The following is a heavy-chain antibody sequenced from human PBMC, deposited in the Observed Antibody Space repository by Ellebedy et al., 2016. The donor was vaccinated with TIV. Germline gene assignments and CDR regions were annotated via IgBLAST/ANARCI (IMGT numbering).Heavy chain of an antibody. J-gene: IGHJ4*02. D-gene: IGHD3-10*01. CDR2: IYYSGNT. CDR1: DDSISGSGYY. V-gene: IGHV4-31*11. Sequence: MPSETLSLTCAVSDDSISGSGYYWSWLRQLPGTGLEWIGFIYYSGNTYYNPSLESRLTVSVDTSKNQFSLNLKSVTAADTAVYFCARVSYYYGTSYYFDNWGQGTLVTVSS. CDR3: ARVSYYYGTSYYFDN.